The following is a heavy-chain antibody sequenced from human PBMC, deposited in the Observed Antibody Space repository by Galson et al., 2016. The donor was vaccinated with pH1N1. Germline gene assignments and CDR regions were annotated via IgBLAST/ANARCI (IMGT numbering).Heavy chain of an antibody. CDR1: GYTLIVHY. Sequence: SVKVSCKASGYTLIVHYMHWVRQAPGHGLEWMGWINPNSGGTHYAQNFQGRVNLTRDTSINTAYMELSSLTSDDTAVYYCATGSGNSWFDPWGQGTLVTVSS. CDR2: INPNSGGT. D-gene: IGHD3-10*01. J-gene: IGHJ5*02. V-gene: IGHV1-2*02. CDR3: ATGSGNSWFDP.